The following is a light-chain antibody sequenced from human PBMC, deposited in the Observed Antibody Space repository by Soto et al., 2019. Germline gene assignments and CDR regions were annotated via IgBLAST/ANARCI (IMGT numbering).Light chain of an antibody. CDR3: QQYGSSPVT. Sequence: EIVLTQSPGTLSLSPGERATLSCRASQSVSSSYLAWYQQKPGQAPRLLIYGASSRATGIPDRFSGSGSGTDFTITISRLEPEDFAVYYCQQYGSSPVTFGQGTKLEIK. J-gene: IGKJ2*01. CDR1: QSVSSSY. V-gene: IGKV3-20*01. CDR2: GAS.